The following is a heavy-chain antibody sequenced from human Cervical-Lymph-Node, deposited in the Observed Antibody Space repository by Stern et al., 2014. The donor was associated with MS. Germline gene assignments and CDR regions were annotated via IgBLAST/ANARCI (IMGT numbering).Heavy chain of an antibody. D-gene: IGHD1-1*01. J-gene: IGHJ4*02. CDR3: AAGGGATFGTRDLDY. CDR2: VKTDNDNT. CDR1: GYTFTDYP. V-gene: IGHV1-3*04. Sequence: QDPLVQSGAEVKQPGASVKVSCKASGYTFTDYPIHWVRQAPGQRLEWMAWVKTDNDNTNYAENRPGRATLTGDTPENIAKREVSSLRSEDTAVYYGAAGGGATFGTRDLDYGGQGTRVTVSS.